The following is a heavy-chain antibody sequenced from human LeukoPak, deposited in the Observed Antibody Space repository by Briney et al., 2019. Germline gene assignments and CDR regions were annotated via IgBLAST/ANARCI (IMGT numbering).Heavy chain of an antibody. CDR3: AKDLRGYSYGSLDY. CDR1: GFTVSSNS. CDR2: IYSGGNT. V-gene: IGHV3-53*05. Sequence: GGSLRLSCTVSGFTVSSNSMSWVRQAPGKGLEWVSFIYSGGNTHYSDSVKGRFTISRDNSKNTLYLQMNSLRAEDTAVYYCAKDLRGYSYGSLDYWGQGTLVTVSS. J-gene: IGHJ4*02. D-gene: IGHD5-18*01.